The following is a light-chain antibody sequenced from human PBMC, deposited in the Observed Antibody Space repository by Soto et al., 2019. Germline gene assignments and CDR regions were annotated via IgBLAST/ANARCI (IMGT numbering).Light chain of an antibody. Sequence: ETVLTQSPATLSLSPGERDTLSCRASQSISSYLAWYQQKPGQAPRLLIYDASKRDTGIPAKFSGRGYEIDFTLTISSLEPEDFAVYYCQHRSNWWTFGQGTKVDIK. CDR2: DAS. CDR3: QHRSNWWT. V-gene: IGKV3-11*01. CDR1: QSISSY. J-gene: IGKJ1*01.